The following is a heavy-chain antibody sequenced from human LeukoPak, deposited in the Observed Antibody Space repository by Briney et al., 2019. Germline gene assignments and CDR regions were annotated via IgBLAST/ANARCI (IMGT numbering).Heavy chain of an antibody. J-gene: IGHJ4*02. D-gene: IGHD5-12*01. CDR3: AKESGSMRPSDY. V-gene: IGHV3-23*01. CDR1: GFTFSTYG. Sequence: PGGSLRLSCAASGFTFSTYGMNWVRQAPGKGLEWVSAISADGKRPYYADSVKGRFTISRDNSKNTLYLQMNNLRAEDTAMYYCAKESGSMRPSDYWGQGTLVTVSS. CDR2: ISADGKRP.